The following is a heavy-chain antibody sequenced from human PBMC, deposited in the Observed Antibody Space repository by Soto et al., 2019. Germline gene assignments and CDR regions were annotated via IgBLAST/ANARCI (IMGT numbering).Heavy chain of an antibody. V-gene: IGHV4-59*01. CDR1: GGSISSYY. Sequence: QVQLQESGPGLVKPSETLSLTCTVSGGSISSYYWSWIRQPPGKGLEWIGYIYYSGSTNYNPSLKSRVTIPVDTSKDQFSLKLSSVSAADTAVYYCAGEQLRNWFDPWGQGTLVTVSS. J-gene: IGHJ5*02. CDR3: AGEQLRNWFDP. CDR2: IYYSGST. D-gene: IGHD6-6*01.